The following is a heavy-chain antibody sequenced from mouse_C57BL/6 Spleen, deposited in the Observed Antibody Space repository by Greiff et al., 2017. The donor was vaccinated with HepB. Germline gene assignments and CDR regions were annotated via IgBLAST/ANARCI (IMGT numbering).Heavy chain of an antibody. J-gene: IGHJ3*01. CDR3: ARDTRWDGFAY. V-gene: IGHV5-4*01. CDR1: GFTFSSYA. Sequence: EVKLVESGGGLVKPGGSLKLSCAASGFTFSSYAMSWVRQTPEKRLEWVATISDGGRYTYYPDNVKGRFTISRDNAKNNLYLQMSHLKSEDTAMYYCARDTRWDGFAYWGQGTLVTVSA. CDR2: ISDGGRYT. D-gene: IGHD4-1*01.